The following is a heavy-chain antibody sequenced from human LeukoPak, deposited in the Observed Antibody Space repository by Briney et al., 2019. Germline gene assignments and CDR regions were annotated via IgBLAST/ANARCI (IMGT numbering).Heavy chain of an antibody. CDR1: GGTFSSYA. CDR2: IIPIFGTA. J-gene: IGHJ4*02. Sequence: SVKVSCKASGGTFSSYAIGWVRQAPGQGLEWMGRIIPIFGTANYAQKFQGRVTITTDESTSTAYMELSSLRSEDTAVYYCARVSYYYDSRDDYWGQGTLVTVSS. CDR3: ARVSYYYDSRDDY. D-gene: IGHD3-22*01. V-gene: IGHV1-69*05.